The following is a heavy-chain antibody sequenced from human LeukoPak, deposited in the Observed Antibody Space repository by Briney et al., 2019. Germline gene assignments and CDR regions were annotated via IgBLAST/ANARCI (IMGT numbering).Heavy chain of an antibody. Sequence: GGSLRLSCAASGFTFSSYGIHWVRQAPGKGLEWVAVISYDGSNKYYADSVKGRFTISRDNSKNTLYLQMNSLRAEDTAVYYCAKDTSVYYYDSRNFDYWGQGTLVTVSS. CDR3: AKDTSVYYYDSRNFDY. CDR1: GFTFSSYG. CDR2: ISYDGSNK. D-gene: IGHD3-22*01. V-gene: IGHV3-30*18. J-gene: IGHJ4*02.